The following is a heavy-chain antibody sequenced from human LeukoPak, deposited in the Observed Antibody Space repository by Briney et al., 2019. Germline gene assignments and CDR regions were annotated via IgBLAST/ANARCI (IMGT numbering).Heavy chain of an antibody. J-gene: IGHJ4*02. CDR2: ISGSGGST. CDR3: AKGARPRENYFDY. V-gene: IGHV3-23*01. Sequence: GGSLRLSCAASGLTFSSYSMNWVRQAPGKGLEWVSAISGSGGSTYYADSVKGRFTISRDNSKNTLYLQMNSLRAEDTAVYYCAKGARPRENYFDYWGQGTLVTVSS. CDR1: GLTFSSYS.